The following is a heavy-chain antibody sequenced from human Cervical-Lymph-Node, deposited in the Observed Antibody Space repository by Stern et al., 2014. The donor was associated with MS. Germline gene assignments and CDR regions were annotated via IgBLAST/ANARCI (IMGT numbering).Heavy chain of an antibody. CDR3: ARQRYFDY. CDR2: IFPGGFDI. Sequence: EVQLVESGPEVKRPGESLKISCQASGYTFTSYWIGWVRQMPGKGLEWIAIIFPGGFDIRYSPSFQGKVTIPADKSSSTAYLQWNNLKASDTAIYYCARQRYFDYWGQGTLVTVSS. CDR1: GYTFTSYW. V-gene: IGHV5-51*01. J-gene: IGHJ4*02.